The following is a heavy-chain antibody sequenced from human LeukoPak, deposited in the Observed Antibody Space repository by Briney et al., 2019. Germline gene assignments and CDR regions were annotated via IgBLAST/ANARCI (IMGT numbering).Heavy chain of an antibody. Sequence: PSETLSLTCAVYGGSFSGYYWSWIRQPPGKGLEWIGEINHSGSTNYNPSLKSRVTISVDTSKNQFSLKLSSVTAADTAVYYCARAGRRDYYGSGSYYTYWGQGTLVTVSS. J-gene: IGHJ4*02. CDR1: GGSFSGYY. CDR3: ARAGRRDYYGSGSYYTY. D-gene: IGHD3-10*01. CDR2: INHSGST. V-gene: IGHV4-34*01.